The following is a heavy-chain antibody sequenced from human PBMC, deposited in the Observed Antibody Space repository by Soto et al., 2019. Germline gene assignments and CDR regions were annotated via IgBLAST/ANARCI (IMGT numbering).Heavy chain of an antibody. CDR3: ATSMVRGVINPAWFDP. J-gene: IGHJ5*02. Sequence: QVQLVQSGAEVKKPGSSVKVSCKASGGSFSSYAISWVRQAPGQGLEWMGGIIPIFRSANYAQRFRARVTITADESTSTAYMEVSSLRSEDTAVYYCATSMVRGVINPAWFDPWGQGTLVTVSS. CDR2: IIPIFRSA. V-gene: IGHV1-69*01. CDR1: GGSFSSYA. D-gene: IGHD3-10*01.